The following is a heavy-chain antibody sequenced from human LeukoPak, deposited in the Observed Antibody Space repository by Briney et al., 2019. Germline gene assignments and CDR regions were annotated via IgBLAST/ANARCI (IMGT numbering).Heavy chain of an antibody. Sequence: PPETLSLTCAVSGGSISSYYWTWIWQPAGKGLEWIGRIYTTGSTDYHPSLKSRVTISVDTSKKQFSLKLSSVTAADTAVYYCAREAYDNSGSDAFNIWGPGTMVTVAS. CDR1: GGSISSYY. D-gene: IGHD3-22*01. CDR2: IYTTGST. V-gene: IGHV4-4*07. J-gene: IGHJ3*02. CDR3: AREAYDNSGSDAFNI.